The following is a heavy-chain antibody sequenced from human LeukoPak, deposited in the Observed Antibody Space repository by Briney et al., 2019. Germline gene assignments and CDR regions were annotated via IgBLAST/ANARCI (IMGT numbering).Heavy chain of an antibody. V-gene: IGHV3-23*01. CDR2: ISGSGGNT. CDR1: GFTFSSYG. CDR3: AKTNGYYDL. D-gene: IGHD3-22*01. Sequence: GGSLRLSCAASGFTFSSYGMSWVRQAPGKGLEWVSSISGSGGNTYYADPVKGRFTISRDNSKSTMYLQMNSLRAEDTAVYHCAKTNGYYDLWGQGTLVTVSS. J-gene: IGHJ4*02.